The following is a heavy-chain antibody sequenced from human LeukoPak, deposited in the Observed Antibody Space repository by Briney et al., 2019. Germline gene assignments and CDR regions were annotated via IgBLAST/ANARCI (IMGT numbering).Heavy chain of an antibody. CDR2: IYYSGST. D-gene: IGHD5-18*01. CDR1: GGSISSGDYY. CDR3: ASQTGYSYGSLYYFDY. Sequence: SETLSLTCTVSGGSISSGDYYWSWIRQPPGKGLEWIGSIYYSGSTYYNPSLKSRVTISVDTSKNQFSLKLSSVTAADTTVYYCASQTGYSYGSLYYFDYWGQGTLVTVSS. V-gene: IGHV4-39*01. J-gene: IGHJ4*02.